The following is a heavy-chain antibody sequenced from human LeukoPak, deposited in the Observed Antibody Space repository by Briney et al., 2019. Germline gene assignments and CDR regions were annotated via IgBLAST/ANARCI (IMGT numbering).Heavy chain of an antibody. J-gene: IGHJ4*02. CDR3: ARDDRNNSPNHGLFY. Sequence: SETLSLTCAVYGGSFSGYYWSWIRQPPGKGLEWIGEINHSGSTNYNPSLKSRVTISVDTSKNQFSLKLSSVTAADTAVYYCARDDRNNSPNHGLFYWGQGTLVTVSS. CDR1: GGSFSGYY. D-gene: IGHD1-14*01. V-gene: IGHV4-34*01. CDR2: INHSGST.